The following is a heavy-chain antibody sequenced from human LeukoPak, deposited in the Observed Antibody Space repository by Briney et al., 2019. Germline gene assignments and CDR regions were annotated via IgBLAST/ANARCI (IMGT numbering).Heavy chain of an antibody. CDR3: ARRNGHYDFWSGPDY. CDR1: GYSFTSYW. J-gene: IGHJ4*02. V-gene: IGHV5-51*01. CDR2: IYPGDSDT. D-gene: IGHD3-3*01. Sequence: HGESLKISCKGSGYSFTSYWIGWVRQMPGKGLEWMGIIYPGDSDTRYSPSFQGQVTISADKSISTAYLQWSSLKASDTARYYCARRNGHYDFWSGPDYWGQGTLVTVSS.